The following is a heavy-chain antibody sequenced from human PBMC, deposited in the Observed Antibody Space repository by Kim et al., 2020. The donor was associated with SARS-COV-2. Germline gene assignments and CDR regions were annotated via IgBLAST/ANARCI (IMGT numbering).Heavy chain of an antibody. CDR1: GYTFTGYY. CDR2: IHPPSVFP. D-gene: IGHD2-2*01. Sequence: ASVKVSCKASGYTFTGYYMHWVRQAPGQGLEWMVRIHPPSVFPNSAPTFHVSFTITLDTSLRPSSLSLRLLLSDATSLYYCASLPLRYCSSTSCYAHYWG. V-gene: IGHV1-2*06. CDR3: ASLPLRYCSSTSCYAHY. J-gene: IGHJ4*01.